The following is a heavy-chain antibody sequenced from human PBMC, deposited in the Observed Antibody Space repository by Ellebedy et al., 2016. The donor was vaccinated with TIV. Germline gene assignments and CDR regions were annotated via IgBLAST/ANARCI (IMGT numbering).Heavy chain of an antibody. D-gene: IGHD6-13*01. Sequence: MPSETLSLTCTVSGGSISSYYWRWIRQPPAKGLEWIGYIYYSGSTNYNPSLKSRVTISVDTSKNQFSLKLSSVTAADTAVYYCARRGRGQIAAAGSSYYYYGMDVWGQGTTVTVSS. V-gene: IGHV4-59*01. CDR1: GGSISSYY. J-gene: IGHJ6*02. CDR2: IYYSGST. CDR3: ARRGRGQIAAAGSSYYYYGMDV.